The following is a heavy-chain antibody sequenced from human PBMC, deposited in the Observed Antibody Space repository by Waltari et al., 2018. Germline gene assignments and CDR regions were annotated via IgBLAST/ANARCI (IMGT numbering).Heavy chain of an antibody. CDR2: INHRGST. D-gene: IGHD5-18*01. CDR1: GGSFSGYY. J-gene: IGHJ4*02. V-gene: IGHV4-34*01. Sequence: QVQLQQWGAGLLKPSETLSLTCAVYGGSFSGYYWSWIRQPPGKGLEWIGEINHRGSTNYNPSLKSRVTISVDTSKNQFSLKLSSVTAADTAVYYCARGAPLDTAMVTPFDYWGQGTLVTVSS. CDR3: ARGAPLDTAMVTPFDY.